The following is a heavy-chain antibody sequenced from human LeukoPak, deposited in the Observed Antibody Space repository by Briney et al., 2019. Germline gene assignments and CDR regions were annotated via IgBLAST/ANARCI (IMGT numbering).Heavy chain of an antibody. CDR1: GGSISSGGYH. V-gene: IGHV4-31*03. D-gene: IGHD2-15*01. Sequence: SETLSLTCTVSGGSISSGGYHWSWIRQHPGKGLEWIGYIYYSGSTYYNPSLKSRVTISVDTSKNQFSLKLSSVTAADTAVYYCAGGVVVVAATPYYFDYWGQGTLVTVSS. J-gene: IGHJ4*02. CDR2: IYYSGST. CDR3: AGGVVVVAATPYYFDY.